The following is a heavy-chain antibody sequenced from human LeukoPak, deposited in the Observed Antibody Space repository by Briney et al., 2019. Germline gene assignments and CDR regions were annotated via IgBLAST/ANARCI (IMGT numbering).Heavy chain of an antibody. D-gene: IGHD2-8*02. Sequence: ASVKVSCKTSGYTFTGHDINWVRQAPGQGLQWMGWMNPNSGNTGYAQQFHGRVTMTRDTSISTAYMELRGLRSEDTAMYYCASSLVGINDYWGQGTLVIVSS. CDR2: MNPNSGNT. CDR3: ASSLVGINDY. V-gene: IGHV1-8*01. J-gene: IGHJ4*02. CDR1: GYTFTGHD.